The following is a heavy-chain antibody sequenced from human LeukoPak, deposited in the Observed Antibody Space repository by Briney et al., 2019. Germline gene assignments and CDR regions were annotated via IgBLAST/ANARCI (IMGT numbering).Heavy chain of an antibody. CDR2: IRHTGQT. V-gene: IGHV4-34*01. D-gene: IGHD3-22*01. Sequence: SETLSLTCAVYGGSFSSFHWSWIRQPPGKELEWIGEIRHTGQTNYNPSLKSRVTISVDTSKNQFSLKLTSVTAADTAVYYCASGPKAYYDSSGKYNWFDPWGQGTLVTVSS. J-gene: IGHJ5*02. CDR3: ASGPKAYYDSSGKYNWFDP. CDR1: GGSFSSFH.